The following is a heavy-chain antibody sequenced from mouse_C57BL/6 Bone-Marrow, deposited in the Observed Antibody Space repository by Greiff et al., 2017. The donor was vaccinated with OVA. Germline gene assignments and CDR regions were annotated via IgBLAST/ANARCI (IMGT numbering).Heavy chain of an antibody. J-gene: IGHJ4*01. CDR2: IHPNSGST. CDR3: APMGAQVSYYAMDY. Sequence: QVQLQQPGAELVKPGASVKLSCKASGYTFTSYWMHWVKQRPGQGLEWIGMIHPNSGSTNYNEKFKSKATLTVDKSSSTAYMQLSSLTSEDSAVYYCAPMGAQVSYYAMDYWGQGTSVTVSS. CDR1: GYTFTSYW. V-gene: IGHV1-64*01. D-gene: IGHD3-2*02.